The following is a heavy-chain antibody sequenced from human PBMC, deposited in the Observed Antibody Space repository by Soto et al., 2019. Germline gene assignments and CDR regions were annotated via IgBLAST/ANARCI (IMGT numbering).Heavy chain of an antibody. D-gene: IGHD3-22*01. CDR3: ASDYSGYSADPEYYGVEV. CDR1: GGSVTLTSYY. J-gene: IGHJ6*02. V-gene: IGHV4-39*01. CDR2: VYYSGST. Sequence: PSETLSLTCSVSGGSVTLTSYYWGWIRQPPGKGLEWIGNVYYSGSTNYNPSLKSRVTISVDTSKNQFSLSLKSATAADTAVYYCASDYSGYSADPEYYGVEVWGQGTTVTVSS.